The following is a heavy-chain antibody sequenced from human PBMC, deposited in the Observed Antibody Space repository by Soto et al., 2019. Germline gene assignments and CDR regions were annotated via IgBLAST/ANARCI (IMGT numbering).Heavy chain of an antibody. Sequence: EVQLVESGGGLVQPGGSLRLSCAASGFTFSSYWMHWVRQAPGQGLVWVSRINSDGSSTSYADSVKGRFTISRDNAKNTLYLQMNSLRAEDTAVYYCASGSWGSILRDFWGQGTLVNVSS. V-gene: IGHV3-74*01. CDR1: GFTFSSYW. D-gene: IGHD2-15*01. J-gene: IGHJ4*02. CDR2: INSDGSST. CDR3: ASGSWGSILRDF.